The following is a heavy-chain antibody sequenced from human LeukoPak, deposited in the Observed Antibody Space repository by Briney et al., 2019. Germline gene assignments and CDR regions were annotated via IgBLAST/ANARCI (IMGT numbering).Heavy chain of an antibody. CDR3: ARVTRRDTAMDNTGESDY. Sequence: SETLSLTCAVYGGSFSGYYWSWIRQPPGKGLEWIGEINHSGSTNYNPSLKSRVTISVDTSKNQFSLKLSSVTVADTAVYYCARVTRRDTAMDNTGESDYWGQGTLVTVSS. V-gene: IGHV4-34*01. CDR2: INHSGST. J-gene: IGHJ4*02. CDR1: GGSFSGYY. D-gene: IGHD5-18*01.